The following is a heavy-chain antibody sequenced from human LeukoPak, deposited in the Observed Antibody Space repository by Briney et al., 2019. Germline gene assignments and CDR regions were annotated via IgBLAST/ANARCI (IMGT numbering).Heavy chain of an antibody. Sequence: GGSLRLSCAASGFTFSSYEMNWVRQAPGKGLEWVSYISSSGSTIYYADSVKGRFTISRDNSKNTLYLQMNSLRTEDTAVYYCARVGDPDWFDSWGQGTLVTVSS. D-gene: IGHD3-3*01. CDR1: GFTFSSYE. V-gene: IGHV3-48*03. CDR2: ISSSGSTI. J-gene: IGHJ5*01. CDR3: ARVGDPDWFDS.